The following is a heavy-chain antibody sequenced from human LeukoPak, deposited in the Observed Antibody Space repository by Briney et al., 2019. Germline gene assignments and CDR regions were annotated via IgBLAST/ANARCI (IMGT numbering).Heavy chain of an antibody. CDR2: ISSSSSYI. Sequence: GGSLRLSCAASGFTFSSYSMNWVRQAPGKGLEWVSSISSSSSYIYYADSVKGRFTISRDNAKNSLYLQMNSLRAVDTAVYYCARYHKQQLVFDTWSQGTLVTVSS. J-gene: IGHJ5*02. V-gene: IGHV3-21*01. CDR3: ARYHKQQLVFDT. CDR1: GFTFSSYS. D-gene: IGHD6-13*01.